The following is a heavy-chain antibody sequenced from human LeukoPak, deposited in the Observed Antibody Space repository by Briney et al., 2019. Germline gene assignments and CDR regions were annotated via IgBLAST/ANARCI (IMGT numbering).Heavy chain of an antibody. J-gene: IGHJ4*02. V-gene: IGHV3-21*01. D-gene: IGHD2-2*03. Sequence: GGSLRLSXAASGFTFSSYSMNWVRQAPGKGLEWVSSISSSSSYIYYADSVKGRFTISRDNAKNSLYLQMNSLRAEDTAVYYCARAYGYCSSTSCYYFDYWGQGTLVTVSS. CDR1: GFTFSSYS. CDR3: ARAYGYCSSTSCYYFDY. CDR2: ISSSSSYI.